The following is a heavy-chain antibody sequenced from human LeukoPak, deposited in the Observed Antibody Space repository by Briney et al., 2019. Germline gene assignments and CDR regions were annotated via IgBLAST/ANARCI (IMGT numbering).Heavy chain of an antibody. CDR2: INHSGST. J-gene: IGHJ4*02. CDR1: GGSFSGYY. V-gene: IGHV4-34*01. Sequence: SETLSLTCAVYGGSFSGYYWSWIRQPPGKGLEWIGEINHSGSTNYNPSLKSRVTISVDTSKNQFSLKLSSVTAADTAVYYCAILPLVTTVVTGDYWGQGTLVTVSS. CDR3: AILPLVTTVVTGDY. D-gene: IGHD4-23*01.